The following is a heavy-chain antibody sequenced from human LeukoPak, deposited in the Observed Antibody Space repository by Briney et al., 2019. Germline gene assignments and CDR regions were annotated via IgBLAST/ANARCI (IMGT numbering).Heavy chain of an antibody. CDR1: GFTFDGYA. CDR3: AKANDYYDSSGYLDY. J-gene: IGHJ4*02. CDR2: ISWNSGSI. D-gene: IGHD3-22*01. Sequence: GGSLRLSCAASGFTFDGYAMHWVRQAPGKGLEWVSGISWNSGSIGYADSVKGRFTISRDNAKNSLYLQMNSLRAEDTALYYCAKANDYYDSSGYLDYWGQGTLVTVSS. V-gene: IGHV3-9*01.